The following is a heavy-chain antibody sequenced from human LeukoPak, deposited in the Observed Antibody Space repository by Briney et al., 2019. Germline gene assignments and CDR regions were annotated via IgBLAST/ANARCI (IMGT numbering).Heavy chain of an antibody. J-gene: IGHJ5*02. CDR1: GGSISSYY. D-gene: IGHD6-19*01. Sequence: SETLSLTCTVSGGSISSYYWSWIRQPPGKGLEWIGEINHSGSTNYNPSLKSRVTISVDTSKNQFSLKLSSVTAADTAVYYCARGSQWLVRWFDPWGQGTLVTVSS. V-gene: IGHV4-34*01. CDR2: INHSGST. CDR3: ARGSQWLVRWFDP.